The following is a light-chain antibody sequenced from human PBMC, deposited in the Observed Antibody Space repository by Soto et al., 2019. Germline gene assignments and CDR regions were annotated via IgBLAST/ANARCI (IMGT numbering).Light chain of an antibody. CDR1: QSISSW. CDR2: KAS. Sequence: DTQMTQSPSTLSASVGDRVTITCRASQSISSWLAWYQQKPGTAPKLLIYKASTLESGVPSRFSGSGSGTEFTLTISNLQPDDFATYYCQQYNTYLSFGGGTKVDIK. V-gene: IGKV1-5*03. J-gene: IGKJ4*01. CDR3: QQYNTYLS.